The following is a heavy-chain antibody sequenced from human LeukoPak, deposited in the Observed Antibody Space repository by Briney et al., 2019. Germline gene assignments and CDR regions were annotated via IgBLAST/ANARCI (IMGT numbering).Heavy chain of an antibody. J-gene: IGHJ5*02. CDR2: RIGSGNT. Sequence: GGSLRLSCEASGFSFGTFAMTWVRQVPGKGLGWVSGRIGSGNTYYADSVKGRFTLSSDSSKNTVYLQMNSLRVEDTAIYYCAKDLHYGDGRWEFDPWGQGTLVTVSP. V-gene: IGHV3-23*01. CDR3: AKDLHYGDGRWEFDP. CDR1: GFSFGTFA. D-gene: IGHD4-17*01.